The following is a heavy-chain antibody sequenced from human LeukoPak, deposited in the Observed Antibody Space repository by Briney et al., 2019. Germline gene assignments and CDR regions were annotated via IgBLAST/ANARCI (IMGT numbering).Heavy chain of an antibody. CDR1: GFAFTDYY. CDR3: ARAGRLQYGDYVAFDY. Sequence: PGGSLRLSCVASGFAFTDYYMSWIRQAPGKGLDWVSYISISGTTINYADSVKGRFTFSRDNAKNSLYLQMNSLRAEDTAVYYCARAGRLQYGDYVAFDYWGQGTLVTVSS. CDR2: ISISGTTI. D-gene: IGHD4-17*01. V-gene: IGHV3-11*01. J-gene: IGHJ4*02.